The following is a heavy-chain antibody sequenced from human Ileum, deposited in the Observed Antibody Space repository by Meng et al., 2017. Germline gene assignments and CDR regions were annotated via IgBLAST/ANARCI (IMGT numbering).Heavy chain of an antibody. CDR2: IRSKANTYAT. CDR3: AIGWLPGFDY. V-gene: IGHV3-73*01. D-gene: IGHD3-10*01. Sequence: GGSLRLSCAASGFTFSGATVHWVRQASGKGLEWVGRIRSKANTYATAYAASVKGRFTISRDDSKNTAYLQMNSLKTEDTAVYYCAIGWLPGFDYWGQGTLVTVSS. CDR1: GFTFSGAT. J-gene: IGHJ4*02.